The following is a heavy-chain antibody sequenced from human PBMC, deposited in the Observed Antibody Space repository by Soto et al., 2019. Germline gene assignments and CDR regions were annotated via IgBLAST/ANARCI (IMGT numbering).Heavy chain of an antibody. CDR1: GFTFSSYG. Sequence: HPGGSLRLSCAVSGFTFSSYGMHWVRQAPGKGLEWVAHISYDGSNEHYVDSVKGRFTISRDKSISTAYLQWNSLKASDTAMYYCATVGHSYVSFDFWGQGTLVTVSS. J-gene: IGHJ4*02. CDR2: ISYDGSNE. D-gene: IGHD5-18*01. V-gene: IGHV3-30*03. CDR3: ATVGHSYVSFDF.